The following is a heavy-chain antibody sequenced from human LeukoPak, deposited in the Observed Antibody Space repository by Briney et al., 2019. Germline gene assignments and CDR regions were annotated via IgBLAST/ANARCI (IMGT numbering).Heavy chain of an antibody. CDR2: LNHSGST. D-gene: IGHD3-22*01. CDR3: ARVGYYDSSGYYYGDDY. CDR1: GGSFSGYY. Sequence: PSETLSLTCAVYGGSFSGYYWSWIRQPPGKGLEWIGELNHSGSTNYNPSLKSRVTISVDTSKSQFSLKLSSVPAADTAVYYCARVGYYDSSGYYYGDDYWGQGTLVTVSS. V-gene: IGHV4-34*01. J-gene: IGHJ4*02.